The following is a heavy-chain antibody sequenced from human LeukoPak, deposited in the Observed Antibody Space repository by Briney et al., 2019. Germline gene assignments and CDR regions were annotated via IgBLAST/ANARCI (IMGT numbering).Heavy chain of an antibody. Sequence: SVKVSCKASGGTFSSYAISLVRQAPGQGLEWMGRIIPIFGTANYAQKFQGRVTITTDESTSTAYMELSSLRSEDTAVYYCARGDFTRLLPDYYYYMDVWGKGTTVTVSS. J-gene: IGHJ6*03. CDR2: IIPIFGTA. V-gene: IGHV1-69*05. D-gene: IGHD2-15*01. CDR1: GGTFSSYA. CDR3: ARGDFTRLLPDYYYYMDV.